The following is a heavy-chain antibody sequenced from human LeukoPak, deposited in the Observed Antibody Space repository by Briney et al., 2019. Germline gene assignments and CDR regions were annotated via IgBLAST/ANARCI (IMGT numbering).Heavy chain of an antibody. J-gene: IGHJ4*02. CDR2: IRYDGGNK. CDR3: AKDLVYYYDSSGYRNFDY. CDR1: GFTFSSYG. V-gene: IGHV3-30*02. D-gene: IGHD3-22*01. Sequence: PGGSLRLSCAASGFTFSSYGMHWVRQAPGKGLEWVAFIRYDGGNKCYADSVKGRFTISRDNSKNTLYLQMNSLRAEDTAVYYCAKDLVYYYDSSGYRNFDYWGQGTLVTVSS.